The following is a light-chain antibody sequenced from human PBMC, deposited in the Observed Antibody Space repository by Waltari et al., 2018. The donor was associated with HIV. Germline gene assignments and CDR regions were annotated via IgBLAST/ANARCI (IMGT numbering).Light chain of an antibody. CDR2: EVT. Sequence: QSALTQSASVSGSPGQSITIPCTGTSSDVGAYTLVSWYQQHPGAVPKLLIYEVTKRPCVVSTRCSGPKSGDTASLTISGLQAEDEADYYCCSYAGSGLVFGGGTKLTVL. CDR1: SSDVGAYTL. V-gene: IGLV2-23*02. CDR3: CSYAGSGLV. J-gene: IGLJ3*02.